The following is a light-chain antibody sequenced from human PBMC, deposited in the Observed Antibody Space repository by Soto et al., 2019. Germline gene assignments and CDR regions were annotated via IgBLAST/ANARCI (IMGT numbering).Light chain of an antibody. CDR1: SFNIGANYD. CDR2: ANS. Sequence: QSVLTHPPSVSGAPVQGVTISCTGSSFNIGANYDVHWYQHLPGTGPKLLIYANSFRPSGVPDRVSASKSGSSASLAITGLQAEDEADYYCQSYDARLSAYVFGTGTKVTVL. CDR3: QSYDARLSAYV. J-gene: IGLJ1*01. V-gene: IGLV1-40*01.